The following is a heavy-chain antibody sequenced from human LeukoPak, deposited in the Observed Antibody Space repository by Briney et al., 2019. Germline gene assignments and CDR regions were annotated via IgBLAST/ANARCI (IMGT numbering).Heavy chain of an antibody. D-gene: IGHD3-10*02. V-gene: IGHV3-11*01. CDR3: ARPYVFDY. CDR2: ISGTGSTI. J-gene: IGHJ4*02. CDR1: GFTFSEYY. Sequence: NPGGSLRLSCAASGFTFSEYYIRWIRQAPGKGLEWVSYISGTGSTIYYADSVKGRFTISRDNAKNSLYLQMNSLRADDTAVHYCARPYVFDYWGQGTLVTVSS.